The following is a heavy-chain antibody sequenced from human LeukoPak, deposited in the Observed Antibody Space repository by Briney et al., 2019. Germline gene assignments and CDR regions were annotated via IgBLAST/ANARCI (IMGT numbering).Heavy chain of an antibody. CDR2: ISRNSGSI. J-gene: IGHJ4*02. CDR1: GFTFDDHA. CDR3: AKDVGGWSGYSALDY. Sequence: GGSLRLSCAASGFTFDDHAMHWVRQAPGKGLEWVSGISRNSGSIGYADSVKGRFTISRDNAKNSLYLQMNSLRAEDTALYYCAKDVGGWSGYSALDYWGQGTLVTVSS. V-gene: IGHV3-9*01. D-gene: IGHD3-3*01.